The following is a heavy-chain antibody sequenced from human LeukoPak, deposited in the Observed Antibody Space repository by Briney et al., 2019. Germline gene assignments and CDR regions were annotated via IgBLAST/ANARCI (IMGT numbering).Heavy chain of an antibody. J-gene: IGHJ3*02. CDR3: ARDSGYNAFDI. V-gene: IGHV3-7*01. CDR2: INEDGSVK. Sequence: PGGSLRLSCAASGFTFSSYAMSWVRQAPGKELEWLGNINEDGSVKNYVDSVKGRFTTSRDNAWNSLYLLMHSLRADDTAVYYCARDSGYNAFDIWGQGTMVTVPS. CDR1: GFTFSSYA. D-gene: IGHD5-12*01.